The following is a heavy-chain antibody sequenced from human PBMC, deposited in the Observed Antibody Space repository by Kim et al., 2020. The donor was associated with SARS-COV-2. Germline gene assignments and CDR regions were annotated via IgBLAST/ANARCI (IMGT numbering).Heavy chain of an antibody. J-gene: IGHJ4*02. CDR3: ARRGGNDY. CDR2: INQDGSQK. Sequence: GGSLRLSCAASGFSFSSYWMTLVRQAPEKGLEWVANINQDGSQKYYVDSVKGRFTISRDNAKNSLYLQVNSLRVEDTAVHFCARRGGNDYWGQGTLLTVS. V-gene: IGHV3-7*01. D-gene: IGHD3-16*01. CDR1: GFSFSSYW.